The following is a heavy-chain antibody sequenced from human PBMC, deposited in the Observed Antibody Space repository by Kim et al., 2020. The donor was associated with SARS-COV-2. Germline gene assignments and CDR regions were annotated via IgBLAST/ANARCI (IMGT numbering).Heavy chain of an antibody. D-gene: IGHD3-9*01. J-gene: IGHJ3*02. CDR2: ISGSGGST. CDR3: AKSRSPNFGFDWLLSFDAFDI. Sequence: GGSLRLSCAASGFTFSSYAMSWVRQAPGKGLEWVSAISGSGGSTYYADSVKGRFTISRDNSKNTLYLQMNSLRAEDTAVYYCAKSRSPNFGFDWLLSFDAFDIWGQGTMVTVSS. V-gene: IGHV3-23*01. CDR1: GFTFSSYA.